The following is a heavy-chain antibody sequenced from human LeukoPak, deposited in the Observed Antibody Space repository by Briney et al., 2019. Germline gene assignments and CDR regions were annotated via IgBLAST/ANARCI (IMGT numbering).Heavy chain of an antibody. J-gene: IGHJ6*03. CDR3: PRRVPTLDYDFWSGSMDV. D-gene: IGHD3-3*01. CDR2: IYPGDSDT. CDR1: GYSFTSYW. V-gene: IGHV5-51*01. Sequence: GASLKISCKGSGYSFTSYWIGWVRQMPGKGLEWMGIIYPGDSDTRYSPSFQGQVTISADKSISIAYLQWSSLKASDTAMYYCPRRVPTLDYDFWSGSMDVWGKGTTVTVSS.